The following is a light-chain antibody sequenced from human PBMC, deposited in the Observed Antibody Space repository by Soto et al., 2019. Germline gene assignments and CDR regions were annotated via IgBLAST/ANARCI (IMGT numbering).Light chain of an antibody. CDR1: SGDIGSYNR. J-gene: IGLJ1*01. V-gene: IGLV2-14*01. CDR2: EVT. CDR3: SSYTNINTRACV. Sequence: QSLLTQPASVSGSPGQSITNSCTGTSGDIGSYNRVSWYQQHPGKAPKLIIYEVTGRPSGVSNRFSGSKSGNTASLTISGLQAEDEAEYYCSSYTNINTRACVFGTGTKVTVL.